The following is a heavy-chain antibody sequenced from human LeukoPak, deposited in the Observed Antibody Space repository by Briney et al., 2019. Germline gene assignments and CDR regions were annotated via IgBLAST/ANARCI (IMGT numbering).Heavy chain of an antibody. CDR3: ILGGKLDY. CDR1: AGSISSSNYY. Sequence: PSETLSLTCTVPAGSISSSNYYRGWIRQPPGKGLEWIGGIYHTGTTHYNPSLKSRVTISVDTSKNQLSLRLSSVTAADTALYYCILGGKLDYWGQGILVTVSS. D-gene: IGHD3-10*01. V-gene: IGHV4-39*01. CDR2: IYHTGTT. J-gene: IGHJ4*02.